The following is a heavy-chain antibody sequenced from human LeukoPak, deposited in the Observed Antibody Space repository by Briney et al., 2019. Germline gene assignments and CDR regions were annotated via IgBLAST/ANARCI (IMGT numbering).Heavy chain of an antibody. J-gene: IGHJ4*02. Sequence: GGSLRLSCAASGFTFSSYGMHWVRQAPGKGLEWVAFIRYDGSNKYYADSVKGRFTISRDNSKNTLYLQTNSLRAEDTAVYYCATGSPVSFFDYWGQGTLVTVSS. CDR2: IRYDGSNK. CDR1: GFTFSSYG. CDR3: ATGSPVSFFDY. D-gene: IGHD3-10*01. V-gene: IGHV3-30*02.